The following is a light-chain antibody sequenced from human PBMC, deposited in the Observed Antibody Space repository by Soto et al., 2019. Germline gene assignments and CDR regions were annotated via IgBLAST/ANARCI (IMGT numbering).Light chain of an antibody. CDR3: QQYGSSRST. J-gene: IGKJ4*01. V-gene: IGKV3-11*01. Sequence: EIVLTQSPATLSLSPGERATLSCRASQSVDTLLAWYQQKPGRTPRLLIYDTSNRATGIPPRFSGSGSGTDITLTISRLEPEDFAVYYCQQYGSSRSTFGGGTKVEIK. CDR1: QSVDTL. CDR2: DTS.